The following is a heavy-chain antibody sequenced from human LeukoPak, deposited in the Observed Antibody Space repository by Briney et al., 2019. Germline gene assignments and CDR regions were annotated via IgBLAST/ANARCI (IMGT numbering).Heavy chain of an antibody. J-gene: IGHJ4*02. CDR3: ARTSPSLDY. V-gene: IGHV4-38-2*02. D-gene: IGHD6-6*01. Sequence: SETLSLTFTVSGYSISNGYYWVWIRQPPGKGLEWIGSIYHSGSTYYNPSLKSRVTISVDTSKNQFSLKLSSVTAADRAVYYCARTSPSLDYWGQGTLVSVSS. CDR2: IYHSGST. CDR1: GYSISNGYY.